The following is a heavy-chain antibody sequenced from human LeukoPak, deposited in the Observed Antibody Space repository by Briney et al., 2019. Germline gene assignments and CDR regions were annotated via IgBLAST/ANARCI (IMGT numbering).Heavy chain of an antibody. CDR2: IIASGAST. V-gene: IGHV3-23*01. CDR3: AKGRRITMIVVVITFFDY. J-gene: IGHJ4*02. Sequence: PGGSLRLSCAASGFTFSSHSMGWVRQAPGQGLEWVAAIIASGASTYYADSVEGRFTISRDNSKNTLYLPINRLRAEETAVYYCAKGRRITMIVVVITFFDYWGQGTLVTVSS. D-gene: IGHD3-22*01. CDR1: GFTFSSHS.